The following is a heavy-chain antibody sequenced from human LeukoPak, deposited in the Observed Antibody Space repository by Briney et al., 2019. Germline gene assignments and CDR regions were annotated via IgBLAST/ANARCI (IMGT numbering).Heavy chain of an antibody. CDR2: INPNSGGT. J-gene: IGHJ6*03. CDR3: AREERYYYYMDV. Sequence: ASVKVSCKASGYTFTRYYMKWVRQAPGQGLEWMGWINPNSGGTNYAQKFQGRVTMTRDTSISTAYMELSRLRSDDTAVYYCAREERYYYYMDVWGKGTTVTISS. V-gene: IGHV1-2*02. CDR1: GYTFTRYY.